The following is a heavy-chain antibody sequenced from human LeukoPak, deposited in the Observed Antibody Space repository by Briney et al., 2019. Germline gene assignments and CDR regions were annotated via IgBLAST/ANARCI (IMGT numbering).Heavy chain of an antibody. CDR1: GGSISSYY. CDR3: ARLPVDCSSTSCYPNWFDP. Sequence: SETLSLTCTVSGGSISSYYWSWIRQPPGKGLEWIGYIYYSGSTNYNPSLKSRVTISVDTSKNQFSLKLSSVTAADTAVYYCARLPVDCSSTSCYPNWFDPWGQGTLVTVSS. V-gene: IGHV4-59*01. CDR2: IYYSGST. J-gene: IGHJ5*02. D-gene: IGHD2-2*01.